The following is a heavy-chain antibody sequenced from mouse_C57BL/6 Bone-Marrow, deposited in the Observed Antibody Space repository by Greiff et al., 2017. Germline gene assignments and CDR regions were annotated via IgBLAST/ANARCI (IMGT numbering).Heavy chain of an antibody. CDR1: GYSITSGYY. CDR3: AREGRILGFYLDD. CDR2: ISYDGSN. J-gene: IGHJ2*01. Sequence: EVQLVESGPGLVKPSQSLSLTCSVTGYSITSGYYWNWIRQFPGNKLEWMGYISYDGSNNYNPSLKNRISITRDTSKNQFFLKWNSVTTEDTATYYCAREGRILGFYLDDWGQGTTLTVSS. V-gene: IGHV3-6*01.